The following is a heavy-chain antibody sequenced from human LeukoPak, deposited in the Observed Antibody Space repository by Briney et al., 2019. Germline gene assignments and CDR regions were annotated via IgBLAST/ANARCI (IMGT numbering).Heavy chain of an antibody. J-gene: IGHJ4*02. D-gene: IGHD6-19*01. Sequence: GGSLRLSCAASGFTFSTYWMHWVRQAPGKGLVWVSRINSDGSSTSYADSVKGRFTISRDSAKNTLYLQMNSLRAEDTAVYYCARDKDPLIAVATIDYWGQGTLVTVSS. CDR2: INSDGSST. CDR3: ARDKDPLIAVATIDY. CDR1: GFTFSTYW. V-gene: IGHV3-74*01.